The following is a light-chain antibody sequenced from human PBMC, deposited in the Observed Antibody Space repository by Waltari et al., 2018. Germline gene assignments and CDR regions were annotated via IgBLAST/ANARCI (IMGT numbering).Light chain of an antibody. J-gene: IGLJ1*01. Sequence: SSELTQTPSVSVSPGQTARITCSGHELPRKYAYWFQQKSGQAPRLVIYEDNKRPSGIPEGFSGSSSGTVATLTITGAQVDDEADYYCYSSDSTGLRVFGGGTTVVVL. CDR2: EDN. CDR3: YSSDSTGLRV. CDR1: ELPRKY. V-gene: IGLV3-10*01.